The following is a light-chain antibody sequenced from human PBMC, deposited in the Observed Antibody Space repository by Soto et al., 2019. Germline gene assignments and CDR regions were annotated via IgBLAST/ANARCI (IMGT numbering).Light chain of an antibody. V-gene: IGKV4-1*01. CDR3: QQYYSSPFT. CDR1: QSVLYNSNNKNY. CDR2: WAS. Sequence: DIVMTQSPDSLAVSLGERATINCKSSQSVLYNSNNKNYLAWYQQKPGQPPKLLIHWASTRESGVPDRFSGSGSGTDFTLTISSLQAEDVALYYCQQYYSSPFTFGPGTKVDIK. J-gene: IGKJ3*01.